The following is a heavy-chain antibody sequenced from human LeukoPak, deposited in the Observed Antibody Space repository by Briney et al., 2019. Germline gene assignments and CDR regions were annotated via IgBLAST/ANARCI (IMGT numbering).Heavy chain of an antibody. CDR1: GYTFTSYY. CDR2: INPSGGST. CDR3: ARDGRRYSSSSRGNYFDY. Sequence: ASVKVSCKASGYTFTSYYMHWVRQAPGQGLEWMGIINPSGGSTSYAQKFQGRVTMTRDMSTSTVYMELSSLRSEDTAVYYCARDGRRYSSSSRGNYFDYWGQGTLVTVSS. J-gene: IGHJ4*02. D-gene: IGHD6-6*01. V-gene: IGHV1-46*01.